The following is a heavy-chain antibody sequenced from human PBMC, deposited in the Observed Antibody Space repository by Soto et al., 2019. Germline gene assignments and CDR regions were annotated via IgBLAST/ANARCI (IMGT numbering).Heavy chain of an antibody. J-gene: IGHJ4*02. CDR1: GSTFTSNG. CDR3: DYVGGYSTGDYFFDL. D-gene: IGHD5-18*01. CDR2: VSTYNENM. Sequence: ASVNVSCKVSGSTFTSNGIGWLRQAPRQGLEWMGWVSTYNENMDTAPQLQGRLTMTTDTSTTTAYMELTNLKFDDTALYSCDYVGGYSTGDYFFDLWGQGTLVTISS. V-gene: IGHV1-18*04.